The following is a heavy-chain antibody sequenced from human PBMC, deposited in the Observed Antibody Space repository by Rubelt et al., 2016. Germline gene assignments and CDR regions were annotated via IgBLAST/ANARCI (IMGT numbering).Heavy chain of an antibody. Sequence: QITLTESGPALVKPTQTLTLTCTWSGFSLTANGAAVGWIRQSPGKALEWLALIYWDDDKRYSPSLKSRLTLTKDASNNQVVLTMNTLDPVDTATYYCAHRMMIRGGPFDVWGQGALVTVSS. D-gene: IGHD3-10*01. CDR2: IYWDDDK. CDR1: GFSLTANGAA. CDR3: AHRMMIRGGPFDV. V-gene: IGHV2-5*02. J-gene: IGHJ4*02.